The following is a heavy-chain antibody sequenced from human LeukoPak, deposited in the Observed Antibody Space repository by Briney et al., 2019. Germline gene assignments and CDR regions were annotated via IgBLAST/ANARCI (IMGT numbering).Heavy chain of an antibody. D-gene: IGHD6-19*01. CDR2: INHSGST. J-gene: IGHJ4*02. Sequence: SETLSLTCAVYGGSFSGYYWSWIRQPPGKGLEWIGEINHSGSTYYNPSLKSRVTISVDTSKNQFSLKLSSVTAADTAVYYCARGGSSGWSSETNYFDYWGQGTLVTVSS. V-gene: IGHV4-34*01. CDR1: GGSFSGYY. CDR3: ARGGSSGWSSETNYFDY.